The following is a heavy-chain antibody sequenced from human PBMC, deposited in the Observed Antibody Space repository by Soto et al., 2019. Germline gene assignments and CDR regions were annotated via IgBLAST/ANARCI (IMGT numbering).Heavy chain of an antibody. D-gene: IGHD3-22*01. CDR2: ISGSGGST. J-gene: IGHJ4*02. Sequence: PGGSLRLSCAASGFTFSSYAMSWVCQAPGKGLEWVSAISGSGGSTNYADSVKGRFTISRDNAKNSLYLQMNSLRAEDTAVYYCARGIHYYDSSGYSPFDYWGQGTLVTVSS. CDR1: GFTFSSYA. V-gene: IGHV3-23*01. CDR3: ARGIHYYDSSGYSPFDY.